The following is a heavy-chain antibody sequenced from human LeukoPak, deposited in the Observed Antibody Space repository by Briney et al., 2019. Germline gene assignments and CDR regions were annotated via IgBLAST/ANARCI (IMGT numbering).Heavy chain of an antibody. CDR2: INYSGST. D-gene: IGHD3-22*01. CDR1: GGSISSSSYY. J-gene: IGHJ4*02. V-gene: IGHV4-39*07. Sequence: PSETLSLTCTVSGGSISSSSYYWGWIRQPPGKGLEWIVSINYSGSTQYNPSLKSRVTISVDTSKNQFSLKLSSVTAADTAVYYCARVTYYYDSSGYYQGRFDYWGQGTLVTVSS. CDR3: ARVTYYYDSSGYYQGRFDY.